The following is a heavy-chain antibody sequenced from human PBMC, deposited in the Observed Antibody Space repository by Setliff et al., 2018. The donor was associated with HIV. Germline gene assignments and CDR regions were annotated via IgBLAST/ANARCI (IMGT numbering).Heavy chain of an antibody. V-gene: IGHV3-43D*03. CDR3: AKDLHYGTGTYPARGYGMDV. D-gene: IGHD3-10*01. J-gene: IGHJ6*02. CDR2: ITWNGLGT. Sequence: LRLSCAASGFKFDDYVMHWVRQSPGKGLEWVSLITWNGLGTYYSDSVKGRFTMSRDNSKHSLYLEMNSLRAEDTAIYYCAKDLHYGTGTYPARGYGMDVWGQGTTVTSP. CDR1: GFKFDDYV.